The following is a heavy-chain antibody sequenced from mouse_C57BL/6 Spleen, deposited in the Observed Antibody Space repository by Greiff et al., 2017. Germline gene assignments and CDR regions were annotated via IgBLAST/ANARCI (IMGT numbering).Heavy chain of an antibody. CDR2: INPSNGGT. J-gene: IGHJ1*03. V-gene: IGHV1-53*01. D-gene: IGHD1-1*01. CDR1: GYTFTSYW. Sequence: QVQLQQPGTELVKPGASVKLSCKASGYTFTSYWMHWVKQRPGQGLEWIGNINPSNGGTNYNEKFKSKATLTVDKSSSTAYMQLSSLTSEDSAVYYCARSPAGYGSSHWYVDVWGTGTTVTVSS. CDR3: ARSPAGYGSSHWYVDV.